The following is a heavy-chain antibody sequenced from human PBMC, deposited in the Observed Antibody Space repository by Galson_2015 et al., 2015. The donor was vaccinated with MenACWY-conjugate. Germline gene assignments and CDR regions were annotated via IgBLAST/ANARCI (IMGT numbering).Heavy chain of an antibody. V-gene: IGHV3-66*01. Sequence: SLRLSCAASGFTVSSNYMSWVRQAPGKGLEWVSVIYSGGSTYYADSVKGRFTISRDNSKNTLYLQMNSLRAEDTAAYYCARVFAEYSYGPKRGGMDVWGQGTTVTVSS. CDR2: IYSGGST. J-gene: IGHJ6*02. CDR1: GFTVSSNY. CDR3: ARVFAEYSYGPKRGGMDV. D-gene: IGHD5-18*01.